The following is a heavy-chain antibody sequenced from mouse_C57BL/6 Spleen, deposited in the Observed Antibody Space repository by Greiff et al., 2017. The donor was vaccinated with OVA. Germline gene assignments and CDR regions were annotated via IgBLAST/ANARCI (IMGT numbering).Heavy chain of an antibody. Sequence: VQLQQSGPELVKPGASVKISCKASGYTFTDYYMNWVKQSHGKSLEWIGDINPNNGGTSYNQKFKGKATLTVDKSSSTAYMELRSLTSEHPAVDYCARRAIYNDYDNDAMDYWGQGTSVTVSS. CDR3: ARRAIYNDYDNDAMDY. CDR1: GYTFTDYY. J-gene: IGHJ4*01. V-gene: IGHV1-26*01. CDR2: INPNNGGT. D-gene: IGHD2-4*01.